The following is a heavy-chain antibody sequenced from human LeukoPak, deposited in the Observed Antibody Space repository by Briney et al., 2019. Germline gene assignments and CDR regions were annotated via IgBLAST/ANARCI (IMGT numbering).Heavy chain of an antibody. CDR3: ARDPKAQLTQGDAFDI. V-gene: IGHV3-30-3*01. CDR1: GFTFSSYA. CDR2: ISYDGSNK. D-gene: IGHD3-9*01. J-gene: IGHJ3*02. Sequence: GGSLRLSCAASGFTFSSYAMHWVRQAPGKGLEWVAVISYDGSNKYYADSVKGRFTISRDNSENTLYLQMNSLRAEDTAVYYCARDPKAQLTQGDAFDIWGQGTMVTVSS.